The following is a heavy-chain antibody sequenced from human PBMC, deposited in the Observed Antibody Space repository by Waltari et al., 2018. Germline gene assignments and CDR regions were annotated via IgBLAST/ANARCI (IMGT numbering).Heavy chain of an antibody. CDR3: ARVLRQWLVLGNFDY. J-gene: IGHJ4*02. CDR1: GGSFSGYY. Sequence: QVQLQQWGAGLLKPSETLSLTCAVYGGSFSGYYWSWIRQPPGKGLEWIGEINHSGSTNYNPSLTSRVTISVDTSKNQFSLKLSSVTAADTAVYYCARVLRQWLVLGNFDYWGQGTLVTVSS. CDR2: INHSGST. V-gene: IGHV4-34*01. D-gene: IGHD6-19*01.